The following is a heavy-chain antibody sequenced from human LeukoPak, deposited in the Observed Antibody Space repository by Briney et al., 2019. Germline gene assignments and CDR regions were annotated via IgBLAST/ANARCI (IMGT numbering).Heavy chain of an antibody. J-gene: IGHJ4*02. V-gene: IGHV3-23*01. D-gene: IGHD5/OR15-5a*01. CDR3: AKALSLYVDLVSTADY. CDR1: GFTFSSYA. Sequence: PGGSLRLSCVASGFTFSSYAMTWVRQAPGKGLEWVSTTSLIGGSKWYADSVKGRFTVSRDNSKNTLYLQMTSLRAEDTAVYYCAKALSLYVDLVSTADYWGRGTLVTVSS. CDR2: TSLIGGSK.